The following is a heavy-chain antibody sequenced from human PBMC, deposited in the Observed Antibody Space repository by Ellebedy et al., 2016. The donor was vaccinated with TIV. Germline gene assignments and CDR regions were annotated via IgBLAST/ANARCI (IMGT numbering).Heavy chain of an antibody. V-gene: IGHV1-2*04. CDR3: ARVVSAIAAAGDYGMDV. D-gene: IGHD6-13*01. CDR2: INPNSGGT. CDR1: GYTFTGYY. J-gene: IGHJ6*02. Sequence: ASVKVSCXASGYTFTGYYMHWVRQAPGQGLEWMGWINPNSGGTNYAQKFQGWVTMTRDTSISTAYMELSRLRSDDTAVYYCARVVSAIAAAGDYGMDVWGQGTTVTVSS.